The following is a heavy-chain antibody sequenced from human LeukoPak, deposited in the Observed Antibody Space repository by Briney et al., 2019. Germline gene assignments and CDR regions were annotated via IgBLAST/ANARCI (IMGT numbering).Heavy chain of an antibody. CDR2: ISYDGSNK. CDR1: GFTFSSYA. Sequence: QPGRSLRLSCAASGFTFSSYATHWVRQAPGKGLEWVAVISYDGSNKYYADSVKGRFTISRDNSKNTLYLQMNSLRAEDTAVYYCARGGYYDSSGYQIDYWGQGTLVTVSS. D-gene: IGHD3-22*01. V-gene: IGHV3-30-3*01. J-gene: IGHJ4*02. CDR3: ARGGYYDSSGYQIDY.